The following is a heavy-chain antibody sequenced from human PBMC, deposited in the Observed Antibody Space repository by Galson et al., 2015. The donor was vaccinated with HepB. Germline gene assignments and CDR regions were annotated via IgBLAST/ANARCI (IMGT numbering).Heavy chain of an antibody. CDR1: GFTFSSYS. CDR3: ARDNQIAARRNDAFDI. D-gene: IGHD6-6*01. Sequence: SLRLSCAASGFTFSSYSMNWVRQAPGKGLEWVSSISSSSSYIYYADSVKGRFTISRDNAKNSLYLQMNSLRAEDTAVYYCARDNQIAARRNDAFDIWGQGIMVTVSS. CDR2: ISSSSSYI. J-gene: IGHJ3*02. V-gene: IGHV3-21*01.